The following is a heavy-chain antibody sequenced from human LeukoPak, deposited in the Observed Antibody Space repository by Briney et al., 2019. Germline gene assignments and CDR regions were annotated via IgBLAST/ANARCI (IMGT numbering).Heavy chain of an antibody. V-gene: IGHV1-18*01. D-gene: IGHD3-3*01. J-gene: IGHJ4*02. CDR1: GYTFTSYG. CDR3: ASSQGRGYYTKYYFDY. CDR2: ISAYNGNT. Sequence: ASVKVSCKASGYTFTSYGISWVRQAPGQGLEWMGWISAYNGNTNYAQKLQGRVTMTTDTSTSTAYMELRSLRSDDTAVYYCASSQGRGYYTKYYFDYWGQGTLVTVSS.